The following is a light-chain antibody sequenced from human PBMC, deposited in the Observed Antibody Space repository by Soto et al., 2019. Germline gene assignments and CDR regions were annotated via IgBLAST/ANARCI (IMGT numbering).Light chain of an antibody. CDR2: EVS. CDR3: FSYAGSSTYVV. Sequence: QSALTQPASVSGSPGQSITISCTGTSSDVGNYNLVSWYQQHPGKAPKLMIYEVSKRPSGVSNRFSGSKSGNTASLTISGLQAEDEADYYCFSYAGSSTYVVFGGGTKLTVL. CDR1: SSDVGNYNL. J-gene: IGLJ2*01. V-gene: IGLV2-23*02.